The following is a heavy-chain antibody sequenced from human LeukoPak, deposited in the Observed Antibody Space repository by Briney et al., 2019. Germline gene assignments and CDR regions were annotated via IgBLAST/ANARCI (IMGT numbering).Heavy chain of an antibody. Sequence: GESLKISCKASGYHFTSNWINWVRQMPGKSLEWMGRIDPSDSYTNYSPSFQGHVTISADKSSSIAFLQWSSLKASDSAVYYCARHKEGEETPFDYWGQGTLVTVSS. V-gene: IGHV5-10-1*01. CDR3: ARHKEGEETPFDY. CDR1: GYHFTSNW. J-gene: IGHJ4*02. CDR2: IDPSDSYT. D-gene: IGHD3-16*01.